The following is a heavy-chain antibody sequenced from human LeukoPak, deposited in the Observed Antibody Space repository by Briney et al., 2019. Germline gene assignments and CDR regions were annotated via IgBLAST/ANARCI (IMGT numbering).Heavy chain of an antibody. CDR3: ARQREYSSSALAGFDP. J-gene: IGHJ5*02. D-gene: IGHD6-6*01. Sequence: PSQTLSLTCTVSGGSISSGDYYWSWIRQPPGKGLEWIGELNHSGDTNYNPSPKSRVTMSLDTSKNQFSLKLTSVTAADTAMYYCARQREYSSSALAGFDPWGGGNLVTVSS. CDR2: LNHSGDT. V-gene: IGHV4-30-4*01. CDR1: GGSISSGDYY.